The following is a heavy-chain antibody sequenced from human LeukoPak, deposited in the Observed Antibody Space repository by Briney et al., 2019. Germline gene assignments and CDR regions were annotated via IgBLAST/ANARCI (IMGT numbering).Heavy chain of an antibody. CDR2: MNPNSGGT. CDR3: ARFYGIAAAGTSAFFDY. D-gene: IGHD6-13*01. V-gene: IGHV1-2*02. Sequence: ASVKVSCKASGYSFTGYYMHWVRQATGQGLEWMGWMNPNSGGTNYAQKFQGRVTMTRDTSISTAYMELSRLRSDDTAVYYCARFYGIAAAGTSAFFDYWGQGTLVTVSS. J-gene: IGHJ4*02. CDR1: GYSFTGYY.